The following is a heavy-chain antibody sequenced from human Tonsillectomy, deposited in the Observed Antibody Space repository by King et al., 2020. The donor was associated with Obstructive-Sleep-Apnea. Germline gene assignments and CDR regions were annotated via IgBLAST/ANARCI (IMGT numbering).Heavy chain of an antibody. CDR3: SSHDTATDY. Sequence: QLVQSGGGLVQPGGSLKLSCAASGFTFSGSDMHWVHQASGKGLEWVGRIRSKPNSYATAYAESVKGRFIISRDDSKNTAYLQMNSLKSEDTAVYYCSSHDTATDYWGQGTLVTVSS. CDR1: GFTFSGSD. CDR2: IRSKPNSYAT. J-gene: IGHJ4*02. D-gene: IGHD5-18*01. V-gene: IGHV3-73*01.